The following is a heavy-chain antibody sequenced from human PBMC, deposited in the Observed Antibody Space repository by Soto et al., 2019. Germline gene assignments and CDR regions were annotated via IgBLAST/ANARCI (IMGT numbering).Heavy chain of an antibody. Sequence: GESLKISCKGSGYNFAGYWIAWVRQMPGKGLELMGIIYPSDSDTRYRPSFQGQVTISADKSISSAYLQWSSLRASDTAMYYCARGGLSTRTFVYWGQGPPFTDS. J-gene: IGHJ4*02. CDR2: IYPSDSDT. CDR1: GYNFAGYW. V-gene: IGHV5-51*01. CDR3: ARGGLSTRTFVY. D-gene: IGHD1-1*01.